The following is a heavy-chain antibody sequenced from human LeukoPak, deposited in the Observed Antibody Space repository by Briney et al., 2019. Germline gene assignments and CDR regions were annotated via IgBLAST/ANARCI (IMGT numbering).Heavy chain of an antibody. CDR2: ISYDGSNK. Sequence: PGGSLRLSCAASGFTFSSYDMHWVRQAPGKGLEWVAVISYDGSNKYYADSVKGRFTISRDNSKNTLYLQMNSLRAEDTAVYYCAKDQYYYGSGIPAGYYYYYGMDVWGQGTTVTVSS. D-gene: IGHD3-10*01. V-gene: IGHV3-30*18. CDR1: GFTFSSYD. J-gene: IGHJ6*02. CDR3: AKDQYYYGSGIPAGYYYYYGMDV.